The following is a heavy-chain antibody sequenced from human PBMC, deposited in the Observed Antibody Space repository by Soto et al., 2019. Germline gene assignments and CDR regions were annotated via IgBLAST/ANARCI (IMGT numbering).Heavy chain of an antibody. D-gene: IGHD5-18*01. CDR1: GFTFSSYG. CDR2: ISYDGSNK. CDR3: AKDPRRYSYGQWDFDY. J-gene: IGHJ4*02. Sequence: QVQLVESGGGVVQPGRSLRLSCAASGFTFSSYGMHWVRQAPGKGLEWVAVISYDGSNKYYADSVKGRFTISRDSSKNTLYLQMNSLRAEDTAVYYCAKDPRRYSYGQWDFDYWGQGTLVTVSS. V-gene: IGHV3-30*18.